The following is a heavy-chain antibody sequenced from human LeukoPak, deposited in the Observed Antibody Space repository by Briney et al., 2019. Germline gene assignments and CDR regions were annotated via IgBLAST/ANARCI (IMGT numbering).Heavy chain of an antibody. J-gene: IGHJ4*02. V-gene: IGHV4-61*02. CDR3: ARGGYYDSSGLYFSDY. D-gene: IGHD3-22*01. Sequence: SETLSLTCTVSGGSISSGGYYWSWIRQHPGKGLEWIGRIYTSGSTNYNPSLKSRVTMSVDTSKNQFSLKLSSVTAADTAVYYCARGGYYDSSGLYFSDYWGQGTLVTVSS. CDR1: GGSISSGGYY. CDR2: IYTSGST.